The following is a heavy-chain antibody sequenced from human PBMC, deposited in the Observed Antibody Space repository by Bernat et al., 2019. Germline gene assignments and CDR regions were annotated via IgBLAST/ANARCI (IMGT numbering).Heavy chain of an antibody. Sequence: QVQLVESGGGVVQPGRSLRLSCAASGFTFSSYGMHWVRQAPGKGLEWVAVIWYDGSNKYYADSLKGRFTISRDNSKNTLYLQMNSLRAEDTAVYYCARARTVTNFYFDYWGQGTLVTVSS. CDR2: IWYDGSNK. D-gene: IGHD4-11*01. CDR1: GFTFSSYG. CDR3: ARARTVTNFYFDY. J-gene: IGHJ4*02. V-gene: IGHV3-33*01.